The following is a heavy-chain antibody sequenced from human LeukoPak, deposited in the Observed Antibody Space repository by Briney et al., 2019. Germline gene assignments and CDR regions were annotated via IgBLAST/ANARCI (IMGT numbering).Heavy chain of an antibody. V-gene: IGHV3-48*02. CDR3: ARERDCSSTNCYEFDS. CDR1: GFPFSSYG. CDR2: ISSSSSTI. Sequence: GESLRLSCAASGFPFSSYGMTWVRQAPGKGLEWVSYISSSSSTIYYADSVKGRFTISRDNAKNSLYLQMNSLRDEDTAVYYCARERDCSSTNCYEFDSWGQGTLVTVSS. J-gene: IGHJ4*02. D-gene: IGHD2-2*01.